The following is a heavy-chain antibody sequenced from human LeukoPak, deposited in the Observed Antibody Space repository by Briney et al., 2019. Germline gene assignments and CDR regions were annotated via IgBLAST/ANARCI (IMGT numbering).Heavy chain of an antibody. CDR1: GYTFTSYD. J-gene: IGHJ6*03. Sequence: ASVKVSCKASGYTFTSYDINWVRQATGQGLEWMGWMNANSGNTGYAQKFQGRVTMTRDTSISTAYMEVSSLRSEDTAVYYCARGRNIAVAGRRYYYYYMDVWGKGTTVTVSS. CDR3: ARGRNIAVAGRRYYYYYMDV. D-gene: IGHD6-19*01. CDR2: MNANSGNT. V-gene: IGHV1-8*01.